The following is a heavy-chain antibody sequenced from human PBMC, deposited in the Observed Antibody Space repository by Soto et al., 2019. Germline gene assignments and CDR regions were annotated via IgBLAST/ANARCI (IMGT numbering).Heavy chain of an antibody. V-gene: IGHV1-18*01. CDR2: ISGYNGNT. Sequence: QVQLVQSGADVKKPGASVKVPCRTSGYTFTNYGISWVRQAPGQGLEWMGWISGYNGNTAYAQKFQGRATMTADTSTSTAYMELRSLRSEDTAVYYCARDGDSGHDDFDYWGQGTLVTVSS. J-gene: IGHJ4*02. D-gene: IGHD5-12*01. CDR3: ARDGDSGHDDFDY. CDR1: GYTFTNYG.